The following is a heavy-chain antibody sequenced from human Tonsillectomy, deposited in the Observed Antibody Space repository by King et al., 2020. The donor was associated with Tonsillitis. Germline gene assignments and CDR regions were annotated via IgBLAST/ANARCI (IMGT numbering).Heavy chain of an antibody. CDR2: IRSEFYGGTT. CDR3: ARDRVIVVVAYDAFDL. J-gene: IGHJ3*01. D-gene: IGHD2-15*01. CDR1: GFTFGDYA. V-gene: IGHV3-49*03. Sequence: VQLVESGGGLVQPGRSLRLSCTTSGFTFGDYAMSWFRQAPGKGLEWVGFIRSEFYGGTTEYAASVKGRFIISRDDSKSIAYLQMNSLKTEDKAVYYCARDRVIVVVAYDAFDLWGQGTMVTVSS.